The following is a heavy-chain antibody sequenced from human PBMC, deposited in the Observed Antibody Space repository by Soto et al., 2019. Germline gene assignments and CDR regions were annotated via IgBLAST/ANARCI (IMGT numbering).Heavy chain of an antibody. Sequence: LRLSCVGSGFIFSNYGMHWVRQAPGKGLEWVAFISYDGSDILYADSVKGRFTISRDNSKSTLFLHMNRPTAEDTAIYFCAIVRVADSPLDHWGQGTLVTVSS. CDR1: GFIFSNYG. J-gene: IGHJ4*02. V-gene: IGHV3-30*03. CDR2: ISYDGSDI. CDR3: AIVRVADSPLDH. D-gene: IGHD3-10*02.